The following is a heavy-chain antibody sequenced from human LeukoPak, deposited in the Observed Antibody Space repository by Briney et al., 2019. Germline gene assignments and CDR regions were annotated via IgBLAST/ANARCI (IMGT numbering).Heavy chain of an antibody. CDR2: IKHDEREE. CDR1: GFTFSESW. V-gene: IGHV3-7*01. J-gene: IGHJ4*02. CDR3: ARGCIAAAGRLLDY. Sequence: PGGSLRLSCVASGFTFSESWMTWVRQAPGKGLEWVASIKHDEREEYYADSVKGRFTISRDNAKNSLYLQMNSLRAEDTAVYYCARGCIAAAGRLLDYWGQGTLVTVSS. D-gene: IGHD6-13*01.